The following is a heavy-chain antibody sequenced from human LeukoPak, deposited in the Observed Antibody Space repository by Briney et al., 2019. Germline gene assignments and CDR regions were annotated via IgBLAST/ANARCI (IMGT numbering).Heavy chain of an antibody. V-gene: IGHV4-4*07. CDR2: LYTSVST. D-gene: IGHD6-13*01. J-gene: IGHJ4*02. CDR3: ASTHPNSWYAADY. Sequence: LETLSLTCTVSGASITTYYWSWIRQPAGKRLEWIGRLYTSVSTNYNPSFKSRVTMSVDTSKNQVSLKLSSVTAADTAVYYCASTHPNSWYAADYWGQGTLVTVSS. CDR1: GASITTYY.